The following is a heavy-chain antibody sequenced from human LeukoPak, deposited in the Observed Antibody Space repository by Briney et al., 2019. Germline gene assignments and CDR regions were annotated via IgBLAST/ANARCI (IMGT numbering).Heavy chain of an antibody. CDR2: IYYSGST. J-gene: IGHJ4*02. V-gene: IGHV4-31*03. D-gene: IGHD3-22*01. CDR1: GGSISSGGYY. Sequence: NPSQTLSLTCTVSGGSISSGGYYWNWIRQHPGKGLEWIGYIYYSGSTYYNPSLKSRVTISVDTSKNQFSLKLSSVTAADTAVYYCARASSGYYYDYWGQGTLVTVSS. CDR3: ARASSGYYYDY.